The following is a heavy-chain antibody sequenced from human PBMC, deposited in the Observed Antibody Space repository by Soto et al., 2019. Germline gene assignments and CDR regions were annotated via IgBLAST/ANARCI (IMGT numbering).Heavy chain of an antibody. CDR3: ARGYWTASELLWFGELSWFDP. J-gene: IGHJ5*02. D-gene: IGHD3-10*01. CDR1: GYTFTSYD. CDR2: MNPNSGNT. V-gene: IGHV1-8*01. Sequence: ASVKVSCKASGYTFTSYDINWVRQATGQGLEWMGWMNPNSGNTGYAQKFQGRVTMTRNTSISTAYMELSSLRSEDTAVYYCARGYWTASELLWFGELSWFDPWGQGTLVTVSS.